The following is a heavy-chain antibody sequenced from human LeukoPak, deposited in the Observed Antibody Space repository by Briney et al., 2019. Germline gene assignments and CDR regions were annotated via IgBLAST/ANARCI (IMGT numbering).Heavy chain of an antibody. J-gene: IGHJ4*02. D-gene: IGHD4-11*01. V-gene: IGHV1-2*06. CDR1: GYTFSDYY. Sequence: ASVKVSCKASGYTFSDYYIHWVRQAPGQGLQWMGRINPNSGGADYAQNFQGRVTITRDTSTNTVYMQLIWLRSDDAAVYYCARASYGNNPTHFDYWGQGTLVTVSS. CDR2: INPNSGGA. CDR3: ARASYGNNPTHFDY.